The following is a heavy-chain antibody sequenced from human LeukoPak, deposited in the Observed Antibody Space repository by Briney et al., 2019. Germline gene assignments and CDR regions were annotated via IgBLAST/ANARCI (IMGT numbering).Heavy chain of an antibody. CDR3: AKDLGDSSGWEYYFDY. D-gene: IGHD6-19*01. J-gene: IGHJ4*02. CDR1: GFTFSSYA. V-gene: IGHV3-23*01. Sequence: GGSLRLSCAATGFTFSSYAMSWVRQAPGKGLEWVSAISGSGGSTYYADSVKGRFTISRDNSKNTLYLQMNSLRAEDTAVYYCAKDLGDSSGWEYYFDYWGQGTLVTVSS. CDR2: ISGSGGST.